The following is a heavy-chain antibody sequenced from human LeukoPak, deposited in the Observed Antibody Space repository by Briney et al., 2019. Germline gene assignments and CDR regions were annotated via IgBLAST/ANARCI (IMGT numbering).Heavy chain of an antibody. CDR2: INHSGST. CDR1: GGSFSGYY. V-gene: IGHV4-34*01. Sequence: SETLSLTCAVYGGSFSGYYWSWIRQPPGKGLEWIGEINHSGSTNYNPSLKSRVTISVDTSKNQFSLKLSSVTAADTAVYYCARGSMVRGVIIVPPFDYWGQGTLVTVPS. J-gene: IGHJ4*02. D-gene: IGHD3-10*01. CDR3: ARGSMVRGVIIVPPFDY.